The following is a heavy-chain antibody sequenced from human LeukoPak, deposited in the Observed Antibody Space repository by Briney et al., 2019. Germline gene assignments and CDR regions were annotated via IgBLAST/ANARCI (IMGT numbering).Heavy chain of an antibody. Sequence: GGSLRLSCAASGFTFSSYSMNWVRQAPGKGLKWVSSISSSSSYIYYADSVKGRFTISRDNAKNSLYLQMNSLRAEDTTVYYCARAEMANSWDYMDVWGKGTTVTVSS. CDR1: GFTFSSYS. D-gene: IGHD5-24*01. CDR3: ARAEMANSWDYMDV. CDR2: ISSSSSYI. J-gene: IGHJ6*03. V-gene: IGHV3-21*01.